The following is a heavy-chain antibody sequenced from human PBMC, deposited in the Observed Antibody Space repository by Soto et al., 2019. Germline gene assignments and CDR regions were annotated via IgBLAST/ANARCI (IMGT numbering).Heavy chain of an antibody. V-gene: IGHV3-48*03. D-gene: IGHD2-2*01. Sequence: HPWGSLRLSCAASGFTFSSYEMNWVRQAPGKGLEWVSYISISVSTIYYADSVKGRFTISRDNAKNSLYLQMNSLRAEDTAVYYCARFTYIVVVPAGTKATTGYGMDVWGNGNTVTVSS. CDR1: GFTFSSYE. CDR3: ARFTYIVVVPAGTKATTGYGMDV. CDR2: ISISVSTI. J-gene: IGHJ6*04.